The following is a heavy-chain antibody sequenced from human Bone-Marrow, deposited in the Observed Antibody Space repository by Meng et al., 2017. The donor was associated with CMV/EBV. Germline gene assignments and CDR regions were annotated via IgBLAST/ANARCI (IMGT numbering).Heavy chain of an antibody. CDR2: IYPGVSDT. D-gene: IGHD3-9*01. CDR1: GYSFTSYW. V-gene: IGHV5-51*01. J-gene: IGHJ4*02. CDR3: ARLLTAHSEVDY. Sequence: KVSCKGSGYSFTSYWIGWVRQMPGKGLEWMGIIYPGVSDTRYSPSFQGQVTISADKSISTAYLQWSSLRASDTAMYYCARLLTAHSEVDYWGQGTLVTVSS.